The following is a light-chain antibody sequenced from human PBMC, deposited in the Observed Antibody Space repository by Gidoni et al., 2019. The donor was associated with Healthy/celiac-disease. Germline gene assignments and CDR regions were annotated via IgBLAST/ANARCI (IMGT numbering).Light chain of an antibody. J-gene: IGLJ2*01. CDR2: GNS. CDR3: QSYDSSLSRGHVV. Sequence: QSVLTQPPSVSGAPGPRVTISCTGISSNIGAGYDVHWYQQLPGTAPKLLIYGNSNRPSGVPDRFSGSKSGTSASLAITGLQAEDEADYYCQSYDSSLSRGHVVFGGGTKLTVL. CDR1: SSNIGAGYD. V-gene: IGLV1-40*01.